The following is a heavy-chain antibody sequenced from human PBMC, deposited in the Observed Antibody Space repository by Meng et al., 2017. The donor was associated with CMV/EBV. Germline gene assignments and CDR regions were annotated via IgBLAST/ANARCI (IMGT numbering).Heavy chain of an antibody. Sequence: SGFTFSSYAMHWVRQAPGKGLEWVAVISYDGSNKYYADSVKGRFTISRDNSKNTLYLQMNSLRAEDTAVYYCARDEDWNYEGWFDPWGQGTLVTVSS. CDR1: GFTFSSYA. CDR3: ARDEDWNYEGWFDP. J-gene: IGHJ5*02. V-gene: IGHV3-30-3*01. CDR2: ISYDGSNK. D-gene: IGHD1-7*01.